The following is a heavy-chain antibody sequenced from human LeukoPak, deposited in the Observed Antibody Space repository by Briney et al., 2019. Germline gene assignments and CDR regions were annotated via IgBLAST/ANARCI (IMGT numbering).Heavy chain of an antibody. Sequence: GGSLRLSCAASGVTFSSYSMNWVRQAPGKGLEWVSSISSSYIYYADSVKGRFTISRDNAKNSLYLQMNSLRAEDTAVYYCARDPGDSSSWYGGYWGQGTLVTVSS. CDR2: ISSSYI. CDR1: GVTFSSYS. D-gene: IGHD6-13*01. CDR3: ARDPGDSSSWYGGY. V-gene: IGHV3-21*01. J-gene: IGHJ4*02.